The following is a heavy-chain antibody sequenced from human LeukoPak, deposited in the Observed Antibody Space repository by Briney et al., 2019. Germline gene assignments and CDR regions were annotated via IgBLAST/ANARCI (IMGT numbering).Heavy chain of an antibody. J-gene: IGHJ4*02. CDR2: IYYSGST. Sequence: PSETLSLTCTVSGGSISSSSYYWGWIRQPPGKGLEWIATIYYSGSTYYNPSLKSRVTISVDTSKNQFSLKLSSVTAADTAVYYCARHAVRRDYGDYDFDYWGQGTLVTVSS. CDR1: GGSISSSSYY. V-gene: IGHV4-39*01. CDR3: ARHAVRRDYGDYDFDY. D-gene: IGHD4-17*01.